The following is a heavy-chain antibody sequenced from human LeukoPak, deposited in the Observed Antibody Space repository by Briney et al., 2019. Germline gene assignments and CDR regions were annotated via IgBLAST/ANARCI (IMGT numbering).Heavy chain of an antibody. V-gene: IGHV3-20*04. CDR2: INWNGGIT. CDR1: GFTFDDYG. CDR3: ARGLVRGNDAFDI. J-gene: IGHJ3*02. D-gene: IGHD2-8*02. Sequence: GGSLRLSCAASGFTFDDYGMSWVRQAPGKGLEWVSGINWNGGITGYADSVKGRFTICRDNAKNSLYLQMNSLRAEDTALYYCARGLVRGNDAFDIWGQGTMVTVSS.